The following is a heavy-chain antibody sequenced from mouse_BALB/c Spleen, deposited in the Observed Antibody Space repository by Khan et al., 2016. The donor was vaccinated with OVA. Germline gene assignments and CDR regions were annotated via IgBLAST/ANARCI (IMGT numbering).Heavy chain of an antibody. J-gene: IGHJ3*01. Sequence: VELVESGAELARPGASVKMSCKASGYTFTSYTMHWVKQRPGQGLEWIGYFNPSNDYTNYNQNFKDQATLIVDKSSSTAYMQLSSLTSEDSSVYYCVREGAYHVSGGWFAYWGQGTLVTVSA. CDR1: GYTFTSYT. CDR3: VREGAYHVSGGWFAY. V-gene: IGHV1-4*01. CDR2: FNPSNDYT.